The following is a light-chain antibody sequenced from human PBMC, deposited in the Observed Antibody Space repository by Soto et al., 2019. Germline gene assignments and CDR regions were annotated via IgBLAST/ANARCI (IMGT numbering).Light chain of an antibody. J-gene: IGKJ5*01. CDR3: MQALQTPIT. Sequence: DIVMTQSPLSLPVTPGEPASISCRSSQSLLHSNGYNYLDWYLQKPGQSPQLLIYLGSNRASGVPDRFSGSGSGTDFTLKISRVEAEDVGVYYCMQALQTPITFAKGTRLEIK. V-gene: IGKV2-28*01. CDR1: QSLLHSNGYNY. CDR2: LGS.